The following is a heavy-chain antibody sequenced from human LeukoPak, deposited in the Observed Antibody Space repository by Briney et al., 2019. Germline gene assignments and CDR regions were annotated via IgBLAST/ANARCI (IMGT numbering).Heavy chain of an antibody. CDR2: ISYDGNDK. CDR3: AKDQYDYVRGEFDY. J-gene: IGHJ4*02. CDR1: GHTFTGYY. V-gene: IGHV3-30*18. Sequence: SCKASGHTFTGYYMHWVRQAPGKGLEWVAVISYDGNDKHYADSVKGRFTISRDNSKNTLYLQMNSLRVEDTAVYYCAKDQYDYVRGEFDYWGQGTLVTVSS. D-gene: IGHD3-16*01.